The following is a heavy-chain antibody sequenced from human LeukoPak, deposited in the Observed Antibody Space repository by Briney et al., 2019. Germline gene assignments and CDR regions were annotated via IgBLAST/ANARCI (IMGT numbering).Heavy chain of an antibody. J-gene: IGHJ6*04. CDR3: AELGITMIGGV. Sequence: GVLRLSCAASGFTFSSYWMSWVRQAPGKGLEWVATIRQDGSQKYYVDSVKGRFTISRDNAKNSLYLQMNSLRAEDTAVYYCAELGITMIGGVWGKGTTVTISS. V-gene: IGHV3-7*01. CDR2: IRQDGSQK. CDR1: GFTFSSYW. D-gene: IGHD3-10*02.